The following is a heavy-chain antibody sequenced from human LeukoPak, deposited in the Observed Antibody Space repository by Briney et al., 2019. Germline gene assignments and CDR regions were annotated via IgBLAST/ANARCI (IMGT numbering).Heavy chain of an antibody. CDR2: IWFDGSNK. Sequence: PGRSLRLSCAASGFTFSSYGIHWVRQAPGKGLEWVAVIWFDGSNKYYADSVKGRFTISRDNSKNTLYLQMNSLRAEDTAVYYCAREDSSGYRSFDYWGQGTLVTVSS. D-gene: IGHD3-22*01. J-gene: IGHJ4*02. CDR1: GFTFSSYG. V-gene: IGHV3-33*01. CDR3: AREDSSGYRSFDY.